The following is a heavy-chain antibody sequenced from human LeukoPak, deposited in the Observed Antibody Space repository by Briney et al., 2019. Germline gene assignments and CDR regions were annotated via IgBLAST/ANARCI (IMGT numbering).Heavy chain of an antibody. CDR2: INHSGGT. V-gene: IGHV4-34*01. J-gene: IGHJ3*02. CDR1: GGSFSGSY. Sequence: SETLSLTCAVHGGSFSGSYWNWIRQPPGKGLEWIGEINHSGGTTYNPSLKSRVTISVDTSKNQFSLKLSSVTAADTAVYYCARWMVGDAFDIWGQGTMVTVSS. CDR3: ARWMVGDAFDI. D-gene: IGHD3-10*01.